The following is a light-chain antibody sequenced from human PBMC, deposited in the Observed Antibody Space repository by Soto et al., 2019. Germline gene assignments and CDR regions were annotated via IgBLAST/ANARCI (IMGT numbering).Light chain of an antibody. CDR3: SSFASSNTGV. Sequence: QSALTQPPSASGSPGQSVTISCTGTSSDVGAYNYVSWYQQHAGKAPKLAIYEVTKRPSGVPDRFSGSKSANTASLTVSGLQAEDEADYYCSSFASSNTGVFGGGPQLTVL. CDR1: SSDVGAYNY. CDR2: EVT. J-gene: IGLJ3*02. V-gene: IGLV2-8*01.